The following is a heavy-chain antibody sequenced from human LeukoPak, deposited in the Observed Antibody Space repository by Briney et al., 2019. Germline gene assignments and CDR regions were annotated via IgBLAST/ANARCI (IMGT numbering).Heavy chain of an antibody. V-gene: IGHV1-69*04. CDR2: IIPILGIA. J-gene: IGHJ6*02. CDR1: GGTFSSYA. CDR3: ARTHYYDGSGRQGPGTYYFGMDV. D-gene: IGHD3-22*01. Sequence: SVKVSFKASGGTFSSYAISWVRQDPGQGLEWMGRIIPILGIANHAQNFQGRVTITADKSTSTAYMELSSLRSEDTAVYYCARTHYYDGSGRQGPGTYYFGMDVWGQGTTVTVSS.